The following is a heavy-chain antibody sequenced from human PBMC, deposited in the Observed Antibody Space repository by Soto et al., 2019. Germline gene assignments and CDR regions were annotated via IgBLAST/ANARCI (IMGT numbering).Heavy chain of an antibody. D-gene: IGHD2-2*01. Sequence: PGGSLRLSCAASGFIFSSCWMHWVRQAPGKGPVWVSRLNSDGRITNYADSVKGRFTVSRDNARNTMYLQVNSLRAEDTAMYYCARGDCSTTNYYQGDWLDPWGQGTLVTVSS. J-gene: IGHJ5*02. CDR2: LNSDGRIT. CDR1: GFIFSSCW. CDR3: ARGDCSTTNYYQGDWLDP. V-gene: IGHV3-74*01.